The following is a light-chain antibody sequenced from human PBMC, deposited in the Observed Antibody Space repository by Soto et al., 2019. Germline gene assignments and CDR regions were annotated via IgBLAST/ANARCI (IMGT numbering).Light chain of an antibody. CDR3: QQYNNWWT. CDR2: DTS. J-gene: IGKJ1*01. CDR1: QSLNSN. V-gene: IGKV3-15*01. Sequence: ILLTQSPATLSVSPGERVTLPCRASQSLNSNLAWYQQRPGQAPRLLIYDTSTRATGIPARFSGSGSGTEFTLTISSLQSEDFALYYCQQYNNWWTFGQGTKVEIK.